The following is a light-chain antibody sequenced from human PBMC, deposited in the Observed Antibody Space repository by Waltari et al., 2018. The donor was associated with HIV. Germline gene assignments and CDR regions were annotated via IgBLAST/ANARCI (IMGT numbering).Light chain of an antibody. CDR1: QSISTS. V-gene: IGKV1-5*03. Sequence: DIQMTQSPSTLSASVGDRVTITCRASQSISTSLAWYQQKPGKSPKLLIYKASSLESGVPSRFSGSVSGAEFTRTISSLQPDDFATYYCQQYNTFPTWTFGQGTKVEIK. CDR2: KAS. CDR3: QQYNTFPTWT. J-gene: IGKJ1*01.